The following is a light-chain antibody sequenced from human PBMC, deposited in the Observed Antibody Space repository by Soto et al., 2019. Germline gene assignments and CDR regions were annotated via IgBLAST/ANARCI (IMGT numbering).Light chain of an antibody. J-gene: IGKJ1*01. CDR2: GTS. CDR3: QQYRT. CDR1: QSVSSSS. Sequence: EIELTQTPGTLSLSPGERATLSCRASQSVSSSSLAWYQQKPGQAPRLLISGTSSRATGIPDRFSGSGSRTDFTLTISRLEPEDFAVYFCQQYRTFGQGTK. V-gene: IGKV3-20*01.